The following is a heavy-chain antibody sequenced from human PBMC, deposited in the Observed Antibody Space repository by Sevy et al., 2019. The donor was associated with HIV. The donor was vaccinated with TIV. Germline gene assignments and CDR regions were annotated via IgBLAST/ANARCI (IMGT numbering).Heavy chain of an antibody. J-gene: IGHJ4*02. CDR3: ARDGGCSSTSCLLYFDC. Sequence: GGSLRLSCAASGFTFSSYTMNWVRQAPGKGLEWVSSITGGSSYIYYADSVKGRFTNSGDNAKNSLYLQMNSLRAEDTAVYYCARDGGCSSTSCLLYFDCWSQGSLVTVSS. CDR2: ITGGSSYI. D-gene: IGHD2-2*01. CDR1: GFTFSSYT. V-gene: IGHV3-21*01.